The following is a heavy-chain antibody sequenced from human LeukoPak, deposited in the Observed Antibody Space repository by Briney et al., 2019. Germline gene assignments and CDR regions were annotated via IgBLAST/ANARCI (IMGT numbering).Heavy chain of an antibody. J-gene: IGHJ6*03. Sequence: GESLKISCKGSGYSFTSYWIGWVRQMPGKGLEWMGIIYPGDSDTRYSPSFQGQVTISADKSISTAYLQWSSLKASDTAMYYCARHGTYYYGPGSYLSYYYYYMDVWGKGTTVTVSS. D-gene: IGHD3-10*01. V-gene: IGHV5-51*01. CDR1: GYSFTSYW. CDR2: IYPGDSDT. CDR3: ARHGTYYYGPGSYLSYYYYYMDV.